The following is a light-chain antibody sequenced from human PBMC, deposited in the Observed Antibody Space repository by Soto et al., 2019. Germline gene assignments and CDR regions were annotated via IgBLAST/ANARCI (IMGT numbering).Light chain of an antibody. Sequence: DIQMTQSPSSLSASVGDRVTITCRARQSISSYLNWYQQKPGKAPKLLIYAASSLKSGVPSRFSGSGSGTDFTLTISSQQPENFANYYCQQSYSTPITFGQRTRPEIK. CDR1: QSISSY. V-gene: IGKV1-39*01. CDR3: QQSYSTPIT. J-gene: IGKJ5*01. CDR2: AAS.